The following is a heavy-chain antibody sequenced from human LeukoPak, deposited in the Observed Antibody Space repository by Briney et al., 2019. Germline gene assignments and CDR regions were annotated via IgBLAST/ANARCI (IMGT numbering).Heavy chain of an antibody. J-gene: IGHJ5*02. D-gene: IGHD7-27*01. V-gene: IGHV1-18*01. Sequence: ASVKVSCKASGYSFFNTGITWVRQAPGQGPEWIGWVSTYTGNTNYAEKVQGRVTMNTDTSTDTAYMELRSLISDDTAVYYCGRDGDIPTYPNWIETWGQGTLVTVSS. CDR1: GYSFFNTG. CDR2: VSTYTGNT. CDR3: GRDGDIPTYPNWIET.